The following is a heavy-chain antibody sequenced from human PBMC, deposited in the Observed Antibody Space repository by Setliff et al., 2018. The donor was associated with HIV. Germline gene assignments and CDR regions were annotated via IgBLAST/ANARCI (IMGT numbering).Heavy chain of an antibody. CDR3: ARGVGVVDNGFDP. CDR1: GFTFSSYS. Sequence: LRLPCAASGFTFSSYSMNWVRQAPGKGLEWVSSISSSSSYIYYADSVKGRFTISRDNAKNSLYLQMNSRRAEDTAVYYCARGVGVVDNGFDPWGQGTLVTVSS. J-gene: IGHJ5*02. CDR2: ISSSSSYI. D-gene: IGHD2-21*01. V-gene: IGHV3-21*01.